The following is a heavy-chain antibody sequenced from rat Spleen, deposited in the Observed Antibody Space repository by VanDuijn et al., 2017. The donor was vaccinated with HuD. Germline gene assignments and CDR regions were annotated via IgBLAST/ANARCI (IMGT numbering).Heavy chain of an antibody. J-gene: IGHJ3*01. CDR3: ARLGTEAIGNWFTS. CDR1: GFTFSSFP. D-gene: IGHD1-11*01. CDR2: ISTSGGST. Sequence: EVQLVESGGGLVQPGRSMKLSCAASGFTFSSFPMAWVRQAPTKGLEWVATISTSGGSTYYRDSVKGRFTISRDNTRNTLYLQMDSLRSEDTATYYCARLGTEAIGNWFTSWGQGTLVTVSS. V-gene: IGHV5-46*01.